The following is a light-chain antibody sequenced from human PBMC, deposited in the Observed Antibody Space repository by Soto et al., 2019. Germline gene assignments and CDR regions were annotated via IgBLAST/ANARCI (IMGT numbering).Light chain of an antibody. CDR3: QQYNTYPLT. Sequence: DIQMTQSPSSLSASVGDRVTITCRASQAISNSLVWFQQKPGRAPKSLMYAASSLHSGVPSRFSGSGSGTDFTLTISSLQPEDFATYYCQQYNTYPLTFGPGTKVDIK. CDR1: QAISNS. J-gene: IGKJ3*01. V-gene: IGKV1-16*01. CDR2: AAS.